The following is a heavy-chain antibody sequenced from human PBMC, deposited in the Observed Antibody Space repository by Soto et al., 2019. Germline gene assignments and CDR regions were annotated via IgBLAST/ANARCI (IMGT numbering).Heavy chain of an antibody. J-gene: IGHJ4*02. CDR2: IWYDGSNK. Sequence: QVQLVESGGGVVQPGRSLRLSCAASGFTFSSYGMHWVRQAPGKGLEWVAVIWYDGSNKYYADSVKGRFTISRDNSKNTLYLQMNSLRAEDTAVYYCAREGTGSAPDYWGQGTLVTVSS. CDR1: GFTFSSYG. D-gene: IGHD3-10*01. CDR3: AREGTGSAPDY. V-gene: IGHV3-33*01.